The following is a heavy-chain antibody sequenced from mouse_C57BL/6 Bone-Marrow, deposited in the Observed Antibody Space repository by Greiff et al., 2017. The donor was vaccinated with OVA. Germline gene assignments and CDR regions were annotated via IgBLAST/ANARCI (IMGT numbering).Heavy chain of an antibody. CDR1: GYTFTSYW. CDR3: GPDGAD. Sequence: QVQLLQPGAELVRPGTSVKLSCKASGYTFTSYWMHWVQQRPGQGLEWLGVIDPSDSYTNYTQTFKGKATLTVDTSSCTGYMQLSSLTSEDSAVYYCGPDGADWGQGTLVTVSA. J-gene: IGHJ3*01. V-gene: IGHV1-59*01. CDR2: IDPSDSYT.